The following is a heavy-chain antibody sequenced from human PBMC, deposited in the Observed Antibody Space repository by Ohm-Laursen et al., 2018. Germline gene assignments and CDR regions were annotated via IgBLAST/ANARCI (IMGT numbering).Heavy chain of an antibody. CDR3: AKHSGSEFY. V-gene: IGHV3-48*03. D-gene: IGHD2-15*01. Sequence: SLRLSCTASGFTFSSYEMNWVRQAPGKGLEWVSYISSSGSTIYYAGSVKGRFTISRDNAKNSLYLQMNSLRAEDTALYYCAKHSGSEFYWGQGTLVTVSS. CDR1: GFTFSSYE. CDR2: ISSSGSTI. J-gene: IGHJ4*02.